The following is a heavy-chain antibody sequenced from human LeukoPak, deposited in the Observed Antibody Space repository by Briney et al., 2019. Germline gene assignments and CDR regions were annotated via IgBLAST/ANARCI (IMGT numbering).Heavy chain of an antibody. D-gene: IGHD3-10*01. Sequence: GRSLRLSCAASGFTFDDYAMHWVRQAPGKGLEWVSGISWNSGRIGYADSVKGRFTISRDNAKSSLYLQMNSLRAEDTAVYYCAIPPLSGSGSSRPLAGVDVWGQGTTVTVSS. CDR2: ISWNSGRI. V-gene: IGHV3-9*01. J-gene: IGHJ6*02. CDR1: GFTFDDYA. CDR3: AIPPLSGSGSSRPLAGVDV.